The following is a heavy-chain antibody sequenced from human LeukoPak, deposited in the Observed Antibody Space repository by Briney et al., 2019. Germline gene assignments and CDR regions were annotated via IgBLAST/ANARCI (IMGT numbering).Heavy chain of an antibody. J-gene: IGHJ4*02. CDR1: GFTFSSSW. CDR3: AAWTDRGYNF. CDR2: INPEGSQT. D-gene: IGHD5-24*01. V-gene: IGHV3-7*01. Sequence: PGGSLRLSCAASGFTFSSSWMNWVRQAPGKGLQWVGNINPEGSQTRFVDSVMGRFTMFKDNAKNSLYLQMNSLRVEDTAVFYCAAWTDRGYNFWGQGTVVTVSS.